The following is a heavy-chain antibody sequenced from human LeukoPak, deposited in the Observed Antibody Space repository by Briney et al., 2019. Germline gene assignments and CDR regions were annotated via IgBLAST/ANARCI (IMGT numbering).Heavy chain of an antibody. J-gene: IGHJ4*02. V-gene: IGHV4-61*02. Sequence: PSETLSLTCTVSGGSISSGSYYWSWIRQPAGKGLEWIGRIYTSGSTNYNPSLKSRVTISVDTSKNQFSLKLSSVTAADTAVYYCARLPISSWYRVGRGDYFDYWGQGTLVTVSS. D-gene: IGHD6-13*01. CDR3: ARLPISSWYRVGRGDYFDY. CDR2: IYTSGST. CDR1: GGSISSGSYY.